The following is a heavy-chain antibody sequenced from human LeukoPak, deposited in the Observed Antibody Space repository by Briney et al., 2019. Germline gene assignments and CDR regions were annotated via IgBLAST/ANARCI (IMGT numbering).Heavy chain of an antibody. Sequence: PSETLSLTCTVSGGSISSSNWWSWVRQPPGKGLEWIGEIYHSGSTNYNPSLKSRVTISVDKSKNQFSLKLSSVTAADTAVYYCASPRSDPGIAAAATDHDAFDIWGQGTMVTVSS. CDR2: IYHSGST. CDR1: GGSISSSNW. CDR3: ASPRSDPGIAAAATDHDAFDI. J-gene: IGHJ3*02. V-gene: IGHV4-4*02. D-gene: IGHD6-13*01.